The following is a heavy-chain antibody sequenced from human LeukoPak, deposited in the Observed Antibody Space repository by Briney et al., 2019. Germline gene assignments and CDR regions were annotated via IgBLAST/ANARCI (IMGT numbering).Heavy chain of an antibody. J-gene: IGHJ5*02. CDR2: IYTSGST. V-gene: IGHV4-4*07. CDR1: GGSISSYY. CDR3: ARELRYFDWLSVDP. Sequence: PSETLSLTCTVSGGSISSYYWSWIRQPAGKGLEWIGRIYTSGSTNYNPSLKSRVTMSVDTSKNQFSLKLSSVTAADTAVYYCARELRYFDWLSVDPWGQGTLVTVSS. D-gene: IGHD3-9*01.